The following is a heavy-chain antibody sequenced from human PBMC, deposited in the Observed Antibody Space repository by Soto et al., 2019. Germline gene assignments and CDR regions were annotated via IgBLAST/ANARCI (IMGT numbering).Heavy chain of an antibody. CDR2: INHSGST. D-gene: IGHD2-21*02. CDR3: ARGLLAYCGGDCALFDS. V-gene: IGHV4-34*01. Sequence: SETLSLTCAVYGGSFSGYYWSWTRQPPGKGREWIGEINHSGSTNYNPSLKSLVTISVDTSKNQFSLKVDSVTAADTAVYYCARGLLAYCGGDCALFDSWGQGIMVTVSS. J-gene: IGHJ4*02. CDR1: GGSFSGYY.